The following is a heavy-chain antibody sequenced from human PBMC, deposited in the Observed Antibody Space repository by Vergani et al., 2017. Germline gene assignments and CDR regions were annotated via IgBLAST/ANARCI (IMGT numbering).Heavy chain of an antibody. CDR3: ASNGYYCLDY. J-gene: IGHJ4*01. CDR2: IYHSGST. V-gene: IGHV4-4*03. CDR1: GGSIRGPNW. Sequence: QVPLQESGPGLVKPPGTLSLTCAVSGGSIRGPNWWRWVRQSPGKELEWIGEIYHSGSTNYNPSLKSQVTISVDKSKNQFSLKLSSVTATDTAVYYCASNGYYCLDYWGRGTLVTVSS. D-gene: IGHD3-22*01.